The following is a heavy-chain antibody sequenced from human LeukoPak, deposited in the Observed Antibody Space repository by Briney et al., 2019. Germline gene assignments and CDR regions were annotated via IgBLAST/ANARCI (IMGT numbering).Heavy chain of an antibody. CDR3: ARLREIPVFGVVTKSTSYFDY. V-gene: IGHV3-7*01. D-gene: IGHD3-3*01. CDR2: IKKDRSEK. Sequence: GGSLRLSCAASGFTFSSYWMSWVRPAPGKELELLANIKKDRSEKYYVDSVKVRFTISRDNAKNSLYLQMNSLRAEDTAVYYCARLREIPVFGVVTKSTSYFDYWGQGTLVTVSS. CDR1: GFTFSSYW. J-gene: IGHJ4*02.